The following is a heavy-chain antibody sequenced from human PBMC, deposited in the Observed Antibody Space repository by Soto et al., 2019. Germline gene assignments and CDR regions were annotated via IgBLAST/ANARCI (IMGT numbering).Heavy chain of an antibody. CDR3: AKEGAARYYYDSSAYDY. D-gene: IGHD3-22*01. Sequence: GGSLRLSCAASGFTFSSYGMHWVRQAPGKGLEWVAVISYDGSNKYYADSVKGRFTISRDNSKNTLYLQMNSLRAEDTAVYYCAKEGAARYYYDSSAYDYWGQGTLVTVSS. CDR1: GFTFSSYG. V-gene: IGHV3-30*18. J-gene: IGHJ4*02. CDR2: ISYDGSNK.